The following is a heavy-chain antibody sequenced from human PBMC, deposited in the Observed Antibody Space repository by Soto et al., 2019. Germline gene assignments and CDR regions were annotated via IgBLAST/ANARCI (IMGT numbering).Heavy chain of an antibody. Sequence: QVQLVQSGAEVKKPGASVKVSCKVSGYTLNEVAMHWVRQAPGKGLEWLGGFDPDEAETIYAQHFQGRVTMTEDTSTDTVYMELSSLRSEDTTLSFCTTDHGDYNFDHWGQGTLVTVSS. CDR3: TTDHGDYNFDH. V-gene: IGHV1-24*01. CDR2: FDPDEAET. CDR1: GYTLNEVA. D-gene: IGHD4-17*01. J-gene: IGHJ5*02.